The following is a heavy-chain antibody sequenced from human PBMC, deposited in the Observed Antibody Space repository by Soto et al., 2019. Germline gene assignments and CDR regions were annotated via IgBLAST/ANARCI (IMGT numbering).Heavy chain of an antibody. CDR3: ARGDYYESSGYFFDY. J-gene: IGHJ4*02. Sequence: SETLSLTCAVYGGSFSGYYWSWIRQPPGKGLEWIGEINHSGSTNYNPSHKSRVTISVDTSKNQFSLKLSSVTAADTAVYYCARGDYYESSGYFFDYWGQGTLVTVS. V-gene: IGHV4-34*01. D-gene: IGHD3-22*01. CDR1: GGSFSGYY. CDR2: INHSGST.